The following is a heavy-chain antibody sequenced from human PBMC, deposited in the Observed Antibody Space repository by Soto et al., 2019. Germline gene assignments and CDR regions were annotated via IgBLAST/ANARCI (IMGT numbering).Heavy chain of an antibody. CDR1: GGSISSGGYS. V-gene: IGHV4-30-2*01. CDR2: IYHSGST. D-gene: IGHD6-13*01. CDR3: ARAAAAGYWFDP. J-gene: IGHJ5*02. Sequence: SETLALTCAVSGGSISSGGYSWSWIRQPPGKGLEWIGYIYHSGSTYYNPSLKSRVTISVDRSKNQFSLKLSSVTAADTAVYYCARAAAAGYWFDPWGQGTLVTVSS.